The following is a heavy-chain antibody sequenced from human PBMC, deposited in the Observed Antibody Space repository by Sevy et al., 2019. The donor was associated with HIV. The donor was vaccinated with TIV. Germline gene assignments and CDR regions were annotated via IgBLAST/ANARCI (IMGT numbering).Heavy chain of an antibody. CDR3: AKVLARGVAVAGTAWGMDV. Sequence: GGSLRLSCAASGFTFTNYDMNWVRQAPGKGLEWVSAISSSGGTTYYADSVQGRFTISRDKSKNTLYLQMNSLRAEDTAVYYCAKVLARGVAVAGTAWGMDVWGQGTTVTVSS. CDR2: ISSSGGTT. CDR1: GFTFTNYD. D-gene: IGHD6-19*01. J-gene: IGHJ6*02. V-gene: IGHV3-23*01.